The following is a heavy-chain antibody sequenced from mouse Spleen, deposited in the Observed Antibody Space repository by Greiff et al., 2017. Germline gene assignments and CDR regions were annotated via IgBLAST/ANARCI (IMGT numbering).Heavy chain of an antibody. V-gene: IGHV1-50*01. D-gene: IGHD1-1*01. Sequence: QVQLQQPGAELVKPGASVKLSCKASGYTFTSYWMQWVKQRPGQGLEWIGEIDPSDSYTNYNQKFKGKATLTVDTSSSTAYMQLSSLTSEDSAVYYCARWRNYYGFAMDYWGQGTSVTVSS. CDR3: ARWRNYYGFAMDY. CDR2: IDPSDSYT. J-gene: IGHJ4*01. CDR1: GYTFTSYW.